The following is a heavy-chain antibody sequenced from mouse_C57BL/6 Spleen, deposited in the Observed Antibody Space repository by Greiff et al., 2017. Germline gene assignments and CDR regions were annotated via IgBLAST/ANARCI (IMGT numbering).Heavy chain of an antibody. V-gene: IGHV5-9-1*02. D-gene: IGHD1-1*01. CDR2: ISSGCDYI. J-gene: IGHJ1*03. Sequence: EVKLMESGEGLVKPGGSLKLSCAASGFTFSSYAMSWVRQTPEKRLEWVAYISSGCDYIYYADTVKGRFTISRDNARNTLYLQMSSLKSEDTAMYYCTREYYYGSSYLWYFDVWGTGTTVTVSS. CDR1: GFTFSSYA. CDR3: TREYYYGSSYLWYFDV.